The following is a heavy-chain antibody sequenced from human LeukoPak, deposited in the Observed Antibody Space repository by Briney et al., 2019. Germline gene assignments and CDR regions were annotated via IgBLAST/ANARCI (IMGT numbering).Heavy chain of an antibody. CDR1: GFTFSSYG. Sequence: GGSLRLSCAASGFTFSSYGMSWVRQAPGKGLDWVSAISASGGSAYYTDSVKGRFTISRDNSKNTVFLQMNSLRAEDTAVYYCAKGRGDPYDAFDTWGQGTLVTVSS. V-gene: IGHV3-23*01. D-gene: IGHD4-17*01. CDR2: ISASGGSA. J-gene: IGHJ3*02. CDR3: AKGRGDPYDAFDT.